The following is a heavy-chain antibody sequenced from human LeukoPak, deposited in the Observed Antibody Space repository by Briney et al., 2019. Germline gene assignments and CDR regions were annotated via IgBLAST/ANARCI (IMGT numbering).Heavy chain of an antibody. CDR3: AKDGGGDCSYYYGMDV. J-gene: IGHJ6*02. Sequence: GGSLRLSCAASGFTLSSYAMNCVRQAPGKGLEWVSAISGSGVTTHYADSVKGRFTISRDNSKSTLYLQMNTLRAEDTAVYYCAKDGGGDCSYYYGMDVWGQGTTVTVSS. V-gene: IGHV3-23*01. CDR1: GFTLSSYA. CDR2: ISGSGVTT. D-gene: IGHD2-21*02.